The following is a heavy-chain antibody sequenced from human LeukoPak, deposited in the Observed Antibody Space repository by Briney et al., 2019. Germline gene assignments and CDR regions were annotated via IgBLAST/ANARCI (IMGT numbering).Heavy chain of an antibody. CDR1: GYTFTGYY. CDR3: ARADIAVAGGNWYFDL. J-gene: IGHJ2*01. D-gene: IGHD6-19*01. CDR2: INPNSGGT. V-gene: IGHV1-2*06. Sequence: ASVKVSCKXSGYTFTGYYMHWVRQAPGQGLEWMGRINPNSGGTNYAQKFQGRVTMTRDTSISTAYMELSRLRSDDTAVYYCARADIAVAGGNWYFDLWGRGTLVTVSS.